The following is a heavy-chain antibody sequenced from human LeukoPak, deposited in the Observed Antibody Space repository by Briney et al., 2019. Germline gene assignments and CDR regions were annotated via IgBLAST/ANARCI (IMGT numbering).Heavy chain of an antibody. V-gene: IGHV3-30*04. Sequence: GGSLRLSCAASGFNFSSYAMHWVRQAPGKGLEWVAVISYDGSNKYYADSVKGRFTISRDNSKNALYLQMNSLRAEDTAVYYCASGYRGLVRGVIVYWGQGTLVSVSS. CDR3: ASGYRGLVRGVIVY. CDR1: GFNFSSYA. D-gene: IGHD3-10*01. CDR2: ISYDGSNK. J-gene: IGHJ4*02.